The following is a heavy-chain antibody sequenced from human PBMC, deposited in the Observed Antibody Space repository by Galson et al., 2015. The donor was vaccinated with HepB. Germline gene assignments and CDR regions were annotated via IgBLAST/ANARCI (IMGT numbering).Heavy chain of an antibody. D-gene: IGHD3-3*01. CDR3: AVRGDDFWSGYYRFDP. Sequence: SVKVSCKASGFTFTSSAVQWVRQARGQRLEWIGWIVVGSGNTNYAQKFQERVTITRDMSTSTAYMELSSLRSEDTAVYYCAVRGDDFWSGYYRFDPWGQGTLVTVSS. V-gene: IGHV1-58*01. CDR1: GFTFTSSA. J-gene: IGHJ5*02. CDR2: IVVGSGNT.